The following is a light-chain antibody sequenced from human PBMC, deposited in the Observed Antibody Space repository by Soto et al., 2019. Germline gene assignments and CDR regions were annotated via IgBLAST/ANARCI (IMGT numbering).Light chain of an antibody. CDR1: SSDIGAYNY. J-gene: IGLJ2*01. CDR2: EVT. CDR3: ISHSSTFAYVV. V-gene: IGLV2-14*01. Sequence: QSALTQPASVSGSPGQSITISCTGTSSDIGAYNYVSWYQHQPRKAPKLMIYEVTNRPSGVSDRFSGSKSGNTASLTISGLRAEDEAEYYCISHSSTFAYVVLGGGTKLTVL.